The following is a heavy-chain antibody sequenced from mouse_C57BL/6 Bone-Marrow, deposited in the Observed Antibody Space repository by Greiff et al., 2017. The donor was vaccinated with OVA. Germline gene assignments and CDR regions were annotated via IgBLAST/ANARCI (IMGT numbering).Heavy chain of an antibody. CDR3: ERADYYGSSGYCCDD. V-gene: IGHV1-50*01. J-gene: IGHJ2*01. D-gene: IGHD1-1*01. Sequence: VQLQQPGAELVKPGASVKLSCKASGYTFTSYWMQWVKQRPGQGLEWIGEIDPSDSYTNYTQKFKGKATLTVDTSSSTAYVQLSSRTSEDSAVYYCERADYYGSSGYCCDDWGQGTTLTVSS. CDR1: GYTFTSYW. CDR2: IDPSDSYT.